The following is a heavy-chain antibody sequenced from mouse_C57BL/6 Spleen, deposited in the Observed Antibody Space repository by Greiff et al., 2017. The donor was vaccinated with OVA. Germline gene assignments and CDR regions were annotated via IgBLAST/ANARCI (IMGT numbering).Heavy chain of an antibody. V-gene: IGHV5-17*01. CDR3: ASGANWAYAMDY. Sequence: EVMLVESGGGLVKPGGSLKLSCAASGFTFSDYGMHWVRQAPEKGLEWVAYISSGRSTISYADTAKGRFTISRDNAKNTLFLQMTSLRSEDTAMYYCASGANWAYAMDYWGQGTSVTVSS. J-gene: IGHJ4*01. CDR2: ISSGRSTI. D-gene: IGHD4-1*02. CDR1: GFTFSDYG.